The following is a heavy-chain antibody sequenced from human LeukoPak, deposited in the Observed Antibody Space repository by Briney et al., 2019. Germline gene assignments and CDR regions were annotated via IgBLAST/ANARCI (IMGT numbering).Heavy chain of an antibody. CDR3: AKGAVNYYDS. D-gene: IGHD6-19*01. CDR1: GLTFSRYA. J-gene: IGHJ4*02. CDR2: ISGSGGST. Sequence: GGSLRLSCVASGLTFSRYAMTWVRQAPGKGLEWVSGISGSGGSTYYADSVKGRFTIPRDNSKNTLFLQMNSLRGEDTALYYCAKGAVNYYDSWGQGTLVTVSS. V-gene: IGHV3-23*01.